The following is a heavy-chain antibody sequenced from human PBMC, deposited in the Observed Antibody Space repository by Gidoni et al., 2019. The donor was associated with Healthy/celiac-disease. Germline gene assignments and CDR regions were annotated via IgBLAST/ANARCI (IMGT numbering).Heavy chain of an antibody. J-gene: IGHJ6*02. Sequence: EVQLVESGGGLVKPGGSLSLSCAASGCTFSSYSMNWVRQAPGKGLEWVSSISSSSSYIYYADSVKGRFTISRDNAKNSLYLQTNSLRAEDTAVYYCARELLDDYYYGMDVWGQGTTVTVSS. CDR3: ARELLDDYYYGMDV. CDR1: GCTFSSYS. D-gene: IGHD3-10*01. V-gene: IGHV3-21*01. CDR2: ISSSSSYI.